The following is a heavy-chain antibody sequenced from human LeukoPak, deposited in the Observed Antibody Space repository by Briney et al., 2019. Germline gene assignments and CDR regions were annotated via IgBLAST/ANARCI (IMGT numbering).Heavy chain of an antibody. Sequence: PGGSLRLSCAASGFAFSTYMMNWVRQAPGKGLEWLSYISSDSGAIYYADSVKGRFTISRDNSKNTLYLQMNSLRAEDTAVYYCAKDVAARPGGWFDPWGQGTLVTVSS. CDR1: GFAFSTYM. V-gene: IGHV3-48*01. J-gene: IGHJ5*02. CDR2: ISSDSGAI. CDR3: AKDVAARPGGWFDP. D-gene: IGHD6-6*01.